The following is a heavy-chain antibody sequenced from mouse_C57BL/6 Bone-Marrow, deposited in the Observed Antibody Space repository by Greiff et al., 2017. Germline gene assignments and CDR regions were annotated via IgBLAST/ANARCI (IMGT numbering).Heavy chain of an antibody. CDR2: ISSGSSTI. CDR3: ARGGYPHYYAMDY. V-gene: IGHV5-17*01. Sequence: VQLVESGGGLVKPGGSLKLSCAASGFTFSDHGMHWVRQAPEKGLEWVAYISSGSSTIYYADTVKGRFTISRDNAKNTLFLQMTSLRSEDTAMYYCARGGYPHYYAMDYWGQGTSVTVSS. D-gene: IGHD2-2*01. J-gene: IGHJ4*01. CDR1: GFTFSDHG.